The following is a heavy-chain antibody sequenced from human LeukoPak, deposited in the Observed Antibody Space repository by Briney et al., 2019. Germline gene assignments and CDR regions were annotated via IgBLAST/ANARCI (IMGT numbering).Heavy chain of an antibody. Sequence: GGSLRLSCAASGFTFSSYGMHWVRQAPGKGLEWVAVIWYDGSNKYYADSVKGRFTISRDNSKNTLYLQMNSLRAEDRAVYYCARSWAGQWLVLGAYWGQGTLVTVSS. J-gene: IGHJ4*02. CDR2: IWYDGSNK. CDR3: ARSWAGQWLVLGAY. V-gene: IGHV3-33*01. CDR1: GFTFSSYG. D-gene: IGHD6-19*01.